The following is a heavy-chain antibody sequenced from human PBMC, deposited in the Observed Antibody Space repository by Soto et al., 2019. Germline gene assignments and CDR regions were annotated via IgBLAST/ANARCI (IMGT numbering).Heavy chain of an antibody. J-gene: IGHJ5*02. D-gene: IGHD3-10*01. CDR2: INHSGST. V-gene: IGHV4-34*01. Sequence: QVQLQQWGAGLLKPSETLSLTCAVYGGSFSGYDWSWIRQPPGKGLERIGEINHSGSTNYNPSLKSRVTISVDTSKNQFSLKLSSVTAADTAVYYCAREYGSGKLFDPWGQGTLVTVSS. CDR3: AREYGSGKLFDP. CDR1: GGSFSGYD.